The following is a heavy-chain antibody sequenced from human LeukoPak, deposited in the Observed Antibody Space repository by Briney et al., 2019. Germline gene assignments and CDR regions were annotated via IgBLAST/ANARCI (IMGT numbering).Heavy chain of an antibody. CDR2: IYYSGST. Sequence: PSETLSHTCTVSGGSVSSGSYYWSWIRQPPGKGLEWIGYIYYSGSTNYNPSLKSRVTISVDTSKNQFSLKLSSVTAADTAVYYCARDSQRGYFDYWGQGTLVTVSS. J-gene: IGHJ4*02. CDR1: GGSVSSGSYY. V-gene: IGHV4-61*01. CDR3: ARDSQRGYFDY. D-gene: IGHD3-10*01.